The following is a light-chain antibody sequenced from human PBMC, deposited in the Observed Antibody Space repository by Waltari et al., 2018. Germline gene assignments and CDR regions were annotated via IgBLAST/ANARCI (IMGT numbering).Light chain of an antibody. CDR3: QRNYYTPRGN. V-gene: IGKV1-39*01. J-gene: IGKJ3*01. Sequence: DIRLTQSPSSLSASVGDRVTTTCRASQAINTYLNWYKQQPGQAPTLLIYAASRLHRGVPVTFSGSGTGTEFALTISRLQPEDFATYYCQRNYYTPRGNFGPGTRVDL. CDR1: QAINTY. CDR2: AAS.